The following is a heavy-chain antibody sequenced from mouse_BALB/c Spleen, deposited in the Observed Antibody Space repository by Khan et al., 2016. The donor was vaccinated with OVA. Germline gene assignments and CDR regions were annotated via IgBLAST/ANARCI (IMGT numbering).Heavy chain of an antibody. J-gene: IGHJ3*01. CDR1: GFTFSDYG. D-gene: IGHD1-2*01. Sequence: EVELVESGGGLVQPGGSRKLSCAASGFTFSDYGMAWVRQAPGKGPEWVAFISDLAYTTYYADTVTGRFTISRENAKNTLYLEMSSLRSEDTGIYYCARGGGTAPFAYWGLGTLVTVSA. V-gene: IGHV5-15*02. CDR2: ISDLAYTT. CDR3: ARGGGTAPFAY.